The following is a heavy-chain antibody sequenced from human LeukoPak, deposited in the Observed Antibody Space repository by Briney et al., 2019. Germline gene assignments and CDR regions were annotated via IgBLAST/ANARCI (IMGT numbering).Heavy chain of an antibody. CDR2: IYTSGST. CDR1: GCSISSYY. Sequence: SETLSLTCTVSGCSISSYYWSWIRQPAGKGLGWIGRIYTSGSTNYNPSLKSRVTISVDTSKNQFSLKLSSVTAADTAVYYCARGNTMVRGIIIDYWGQGTLVTVSS. CDR3: ARGNTMVRGIIIDY. D-gene: IGHD3-10*01. J-gene: IGHJ4*02. V-gene: IGHV4-4*07.